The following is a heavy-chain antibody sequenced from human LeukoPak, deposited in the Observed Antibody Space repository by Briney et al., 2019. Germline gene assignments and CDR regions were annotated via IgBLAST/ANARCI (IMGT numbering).Heavy chain of an antibody. CDR3: AREGTITIFGVVINYYYYYYMDV. V-gene: IGHV3-11*04. J-gene: IGHJ6*03. D-gene: IGHD3-3*01. CDR2: ISSSSSTI. CDR1: GFTFSDYY. Sequence: GGSLRLSCAASGFTFSDYYMSWIRQAPGKGLEWVSYISSSSSTIYYADSVKGRFTISRDNAKNSLYLQMNSLRAEDTAVYYCAREGTITIFGVVINYYYYYYMDVWGKGTTVTVSS.